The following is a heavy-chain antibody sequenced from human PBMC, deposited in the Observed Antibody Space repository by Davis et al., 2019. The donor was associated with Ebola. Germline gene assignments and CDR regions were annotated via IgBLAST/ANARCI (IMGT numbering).Heavy chain of an antibody. CDR3: AREGYSSSSYYYGMDV. Sequence: GSLRLSCTVSGGSISSYYWSWIRQPPGKGLEWIGYIYYSGSTNYNPSLKSRVTISVDTSKNQFSLKLSSVTAADTAVYYCAREGYSSSSYYYGMDVWGQGTTVTVSS. D-gene: IGHD6-13*01. CDR2: IYYSGST. V-gene: IGHV4-59*01. CDR1: GGSISSYY. J-gene: IGHJ6*02.